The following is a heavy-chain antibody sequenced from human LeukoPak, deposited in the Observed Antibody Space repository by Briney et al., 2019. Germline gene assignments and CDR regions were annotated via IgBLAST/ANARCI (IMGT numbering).Heavy chain of an antibody. V-gene: IGHV4-31*03. Sequence: SETLSLTCTVSGGSISRGAYYWSWIRQHPGKGLEWIGYIYYSGTTYYNPSLKSRLTISVDTSKNQFSLKLSSVTAADTAVYYCARNGYCSGGSCYSNNAFDIWGQGTMVTVSS. CDR2: IYYSGTT. J-gene: IGHJ3*02. D-gene: IGHD2-15*01. CDR3: ARNGYCSGGSCYSNNAFDI. CDR1: GGSISRGAYY.